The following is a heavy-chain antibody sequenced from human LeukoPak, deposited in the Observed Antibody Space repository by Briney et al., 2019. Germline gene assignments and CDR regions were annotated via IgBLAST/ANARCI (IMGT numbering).Heavy chain of an antibody. CDR3: ARGGDPYEVLSDP. J-gene: IGHJ5*02. V-gene: IGHV1-69*04. CDR2: IIPILGIA. CDR1: GGTFSSYA. D-gene: IGHD2/OR15-2a*01. Sequence: GASVKVSCKASGGTFSSYAISWVRQAPGQGLEWMGRIIPILGIANYAQKFQGRVTITADKSTSTAYMELSSLRSEDTAVYYCARGGDPYEVLSDPWGQGTLVTVAS.